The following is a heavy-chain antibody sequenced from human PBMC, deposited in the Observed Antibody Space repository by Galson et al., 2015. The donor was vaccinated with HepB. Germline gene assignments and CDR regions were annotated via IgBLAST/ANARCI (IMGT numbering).Heavy chain of an antibody. J-gene: IGHJ6*02. D-gene: IGHD1-14*01. Sequence: TLSLTCTVSGGSISSGDNYWSWIRQPAGKGLEWIGRTFGDGNTNYNPSLQSRVIISVDTSKNQFSLGLSSVTAADTAVYYCAREVPPTTLYYYYYGLDVWGQGTTVSVSS. CDR2: TFGDGNT. CDR1: GGSISSGDNY. CDR3: AREVPPTTLYYYYYGLDV. V-gene: IGHV4-61*02.